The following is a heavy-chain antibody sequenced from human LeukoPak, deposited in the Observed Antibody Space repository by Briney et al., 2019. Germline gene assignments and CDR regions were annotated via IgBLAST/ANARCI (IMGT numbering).Heavy chain of an antibody. V-gene: IGHV4-59*01. CDR3: ARTTTTFDD. Sequence: PSETLSLTCTVSGGSISSYYWSWIRQPPGKGLEWIGYISYSGTTNYSPSLNSRVTISLDTSKNQFSLKLTSVTAADTAVYYCARTTTTFDDWGQGTLVTVSS. D-gene: IGHD4-17*01. CDR2: ISYSGTT. CDR1: GGSISSYY. J-gene: IGHJ4*02.